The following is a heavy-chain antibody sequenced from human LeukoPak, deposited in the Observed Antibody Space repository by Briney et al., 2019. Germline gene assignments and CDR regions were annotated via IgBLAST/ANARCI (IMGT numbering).Heavy chain of an antibody. CDR2: ISSSSTHI. CDR3: ARDPYKNKDYTNYGAFDI. CDR1: GLSFSNCG. V-gene: IGHV3-21*01. Sequence: PGGSLRLSCAASGLSFSNCGMNWVRQAPGKGLEWVSSISSSSTHIYYADSVKGRFTISRDNAKNSLYLQMNSLRAEDTVVFYCARDPYKNKDYTNYGAFDIWGQGTMVTVSS. J-gene: IGHJ3*02. D-gene: IGHD4-11*01.